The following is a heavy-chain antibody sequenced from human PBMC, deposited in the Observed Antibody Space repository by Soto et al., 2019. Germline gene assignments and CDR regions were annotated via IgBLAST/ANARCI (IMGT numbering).Heavy chain of an antibody. CDR3: ARDHCSGGSCYYSGY. CDR1: GYSFTSYA. J-gene: IGHJ4*02. V-gene: IGHV1-3*01. CDR2: INAGNGNT. Sequence: ASVKVSCKASGYSFTSYAMHWVRQAPGQRLEWMGWINAGNGNTKYSQKFQGRVTITRDTSASIAYMELSSLRSEDTAVYYCARDHCSGGSCYYSGYWGQGALVTVSS. D-gene: IGHD2-15*01.